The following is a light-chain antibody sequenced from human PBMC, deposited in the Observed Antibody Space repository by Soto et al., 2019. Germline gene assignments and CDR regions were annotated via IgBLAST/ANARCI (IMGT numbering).Light chain of an antibody. V-gene: IGKV3-15*01. CDR3: QQYNNWPSIT. J-gene: IGKJ5*01. Sequence: EIVMTQSPATVSVSPGARAALSSGASQSVSSNLAWYQQKPGQAPRLLIYGASTRATGIPARFSGSGSGTEFTLTISSLQSEDFAVYYCQQYNNWPSITFGQGTRLEIK. CDR1: QSVSSN. CDR2: GAS.